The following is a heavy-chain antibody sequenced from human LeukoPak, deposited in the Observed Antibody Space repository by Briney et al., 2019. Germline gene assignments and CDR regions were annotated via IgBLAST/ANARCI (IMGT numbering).Heavy chain of an antibody. D-gene: IGHD3-22*01. CDR2: IWYDRSNK. J-gene: IGHJ4*02. CDR3: AVNYYDSSGYLDY. CDR1: GSTFSSYG. V-gene: IGHV3-33*01. Sequence: GGSLRLSCAASGSTFSSYGMHWVRQAPGKGLEWVAVIWYDRSNKYYADSVKGRFTISRDNSKNTLYLQMNSLRAEDTAVYYCAVNYYDSSGYLDYWGQGTLVTVSS.